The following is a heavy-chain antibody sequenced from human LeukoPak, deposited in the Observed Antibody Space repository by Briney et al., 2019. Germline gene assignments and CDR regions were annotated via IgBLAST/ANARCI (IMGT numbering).Heavy chain of an antibody. V-gene: IGHV6-1*01. D-gene: IGHD6-13*01. Sequence: SQTLSLTCAISGDSVSSNSAAWNWIRQSPSRGLEWLGRTYYRSKWYSDYAVPLKSRITINPDTSKNQFSLQLNSVTPEDTAVYYCVRSSWYGGDWFDPWGQGTLVTVSS. J-gene: IGHJ5*02. CDR3: VRSSWYGGDWFDP. CDR1: GDSVSSNSAA. CDR2: TYYRSKWYS.